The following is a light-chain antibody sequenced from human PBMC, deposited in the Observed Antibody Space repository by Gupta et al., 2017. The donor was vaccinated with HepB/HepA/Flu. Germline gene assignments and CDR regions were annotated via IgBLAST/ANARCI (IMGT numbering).Light chain of an antibody. CDR2: DAY. J-gene: IGKJ4*01. V-gene: IGKV1-16*02. CDR1: QDIRNH. CDR3: QQENNSPIP. Sequence: DIQMTQSPSSLSASVGDRVTITCRATQDIRNHLAWFQQKPGKAPKSLIYDAYRVNSGVPSKFSGSGYGTDFTLTISSRQPEDFANYYCQQENNSPIPFGGGTKVEI.